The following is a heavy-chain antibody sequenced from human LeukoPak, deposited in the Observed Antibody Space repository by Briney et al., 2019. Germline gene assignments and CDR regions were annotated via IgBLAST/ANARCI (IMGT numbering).Heavy chain of an antibody. D-gene: IGHD6-13*01. CDR2: IDPSDSYT. CDR1: AYSFTSYW. J-gene: IGHJ4*02. V-gene: IGHV5-10-1*01. Sequence: GESLKISCKGSAYSFTSYWISWVRQMPGKGLEWMGRIDPSDSYTNYSPSFQGRVTISADKSISTAYLQWSSLKASDTAMYYCVLKGYSSSWYVDYWGQGTLVTVSS. CDR3: VLKGYSSSWYVDY.